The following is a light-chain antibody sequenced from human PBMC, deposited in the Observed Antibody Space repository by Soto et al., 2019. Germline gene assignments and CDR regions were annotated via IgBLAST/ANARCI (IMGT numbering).Light chain of an antibody. J-gene: IGKJ4*01. CDR2: DAS. Sequence: EIVLTQSPATLSWSPGERATLSCRASQSVSSYLAWYQQKPGQAPRLLIYDASNRAAGIPARFTGSGSGTDFTLTVGSLEPEDFAVYSCQQRSDWPLTFGGRTKVEIK. CDR3: QQRSDWPLT. V-gene: IGKV3-11*01. CDR1: QSVSSY.